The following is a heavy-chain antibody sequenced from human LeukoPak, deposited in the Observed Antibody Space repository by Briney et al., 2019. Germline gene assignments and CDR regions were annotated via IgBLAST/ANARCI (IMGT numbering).Heavy chain of an antibody. J-gene: IGHJ4*02. CDR2: ISGSGGST. CDR1: GFTFSSYA. V-gene: IGHV3-23*01. Sequence: GGSLRLSCAASGFTFSSYAMSWVRQAPGRGLEWVSAISGSGGSTYYADSVKGRFTISRDNSKNTLYLQMNSLRAEDTAVYYCARDSDQGATQGSFDYWGQGTLVTVSS. D-gene: IGHD1-26*01. CDR3: ARDSDQGATQGSFDY.